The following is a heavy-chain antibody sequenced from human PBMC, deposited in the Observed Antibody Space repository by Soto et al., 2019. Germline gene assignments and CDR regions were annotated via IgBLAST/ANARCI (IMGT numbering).Heavy chain of an antibody. V-gene: IGHV1-3*01. Sequence: QVQLVQSGAEVKKPGASVKVSCKASGYTFTSYAIHWVRQAPGQRLEWMGWINAGNGNTKYSQNFQGRVTITSDTSASTAYMELSSLRSEDTAVYYCARVRSSGWYFDYWGQGTLVTVSS. D-gene: IGHD6-19*01. CDR1: GYTFTSYA. CDR3: ARVRSSGWYFDY. J-gene: IGHJ4*02. CDR2: INAGNGNT.